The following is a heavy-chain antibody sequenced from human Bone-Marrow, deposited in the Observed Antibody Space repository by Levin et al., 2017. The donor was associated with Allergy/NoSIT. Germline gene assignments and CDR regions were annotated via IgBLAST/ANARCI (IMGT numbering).Heavy chain of an antibody. CDR3: VKDEAPAKHWDFDV. V-gene: IGHV3-23*05. D-gene: IGHD2-2*01. CDR2: IYGSGGRA. Sequence: LSLTCAASGFTFSQYAMSWVRPAPGKGLEWVAGIYGSGGRAYYADSVKGRFTISRDNSKNTLYLRMDSLRSDDTARYYCVKDEAPAKHWDFDVWGQGTLVTVPS. J-gene: IGHJ4*02. CDR1: GFTFSQYA.